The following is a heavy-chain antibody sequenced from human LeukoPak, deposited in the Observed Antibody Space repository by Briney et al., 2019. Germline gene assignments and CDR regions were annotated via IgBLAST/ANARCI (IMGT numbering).Heavy chain of an antibody. V-gene: IGHV5-51*01. CDR2: IYPGDSDT. J-gene: IGHJ4*02. D-gene: IGHD3-10*01. CDR3: ATHYYGSGSYPYYFDY. Sequence: GESLKISCKGPGYSFTSYWIGWVRQMPGKGLEWMGIIYPGDSDTRYSPSIQGQVTISADKSISTAYLQWSSLKASDTAMYYCATHYYGSGSYPYYFDYWGQGTLVTVSS. CDR1: GYSFTSYW.